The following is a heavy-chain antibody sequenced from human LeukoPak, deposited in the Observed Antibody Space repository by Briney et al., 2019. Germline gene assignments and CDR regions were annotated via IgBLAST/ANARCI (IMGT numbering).Heavy chain of an antibody. CDR3: ARDQCSSTSCYDFDY. V-gene: IGHV3-23*01. Sequence: GGSLRLSCAASGFTFSSYAMSWVRQAPGKGLEWVSAISGSGGSTYYADSVKGRFTISRDNAKNTLYLQMNSLRVEDTAVYYCARDQCSSTSCYDFDYWGQGTLVTVSS. D-gene: IGHD2-2*01. CDR2: ISGSGGST. CDR1: GFTFSSYA. J-gene: IGHJ4*02.